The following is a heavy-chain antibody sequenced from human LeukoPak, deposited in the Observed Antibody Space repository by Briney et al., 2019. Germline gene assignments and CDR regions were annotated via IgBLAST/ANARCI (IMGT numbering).Heavy chain of an antibody. CDR1: GFTFSSYS. Sequence: GGSLRLSCAASGFTFSSYSMSWVRQAPGKGLEWVANIKQDGSEKYYVDSVKGRFTISRDNAKNSLYLQMNSLRVEDTAVYYCARDHYYGSGSYPLYWGQGALVTVSS. J-gene: IGHJ4*02. V-gene: IGHV3-7*04. CDR2: IKQDGSEK. D-gene: IGHD3-10*01. CDR3: ARDHYYGSGSYPLY.